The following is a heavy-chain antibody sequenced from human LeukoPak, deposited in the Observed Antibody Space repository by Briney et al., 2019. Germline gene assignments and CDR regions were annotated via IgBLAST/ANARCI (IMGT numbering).Heavy chain of an antibody. J-gene: IGHJ4*02. CDR3: ARGQWDDYGDCASP. CDR2: IYYSGST. V-gene: IGHV4-59*01. Sequence: PSETLSLTCTVSGGSLSSYYWSWIRQPPGKGLEWIGYIYYSGSTNYNPSLKSRVTISADTSKIQFSLKLSSVTAADTAVYYCARGQWDDYGDCASPWGQGTLVTVSS. CDR1: GGSLSSYY. D-gene: IGHD4-17*01.